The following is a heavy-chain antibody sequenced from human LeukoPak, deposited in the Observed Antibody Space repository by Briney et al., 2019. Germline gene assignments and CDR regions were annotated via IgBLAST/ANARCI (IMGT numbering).Heavy chain of an antibody. Sequence: ASVKVSCKASGYTFTSYDINWVRQATGQGLEWMGWMNPNSGNTGYAQKFQGRVTMTRDMSTSTVYMELSSLRSEDTAVYYCARVRYYYDSSGHIGYWGQGTLVTVSS. D-gene: IGHD3-22*01. CDR2: MNPNSGNT. CDR1: GYTFTSYD. CDR3: ARVRYYYDSSGHIGY. V-gene: IGHV1-8*02. J-gene: IGHJ4*02.